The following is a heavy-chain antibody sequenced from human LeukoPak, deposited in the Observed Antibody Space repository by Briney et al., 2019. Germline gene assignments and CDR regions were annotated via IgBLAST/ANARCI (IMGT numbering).Heavy chain of an antibody. J-gene: IGHJ2*01. D-gene: IGHD6-13*01. CDR1: GVSLSDYY. CDR3: ARPPFRGVASAGHWYFGL. Sequence: PSVTLSLTCAVYGVSLSDYYWSWIRQPPGKGLECMGVISHSGSTNYNPSLKSRVTISVDMSKNQFSLTLTSVTAADMAVYYCARPPFRGVASAGHWYFGLWGRGTLVTVSS. V-gene: IGHV4-34*01. CDR2: ISHSGST.